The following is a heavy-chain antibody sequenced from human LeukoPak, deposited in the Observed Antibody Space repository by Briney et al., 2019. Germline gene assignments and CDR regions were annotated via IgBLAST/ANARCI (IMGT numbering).Heavy chain of an antibody. Sequence: GGSLRLSCAASGLAFSSYGMHWVRQAPGKGLVWVSRIKSDGSKTSYADSVKGRFTISRDNAKNTLYLQMNSLRAEDTAVYYCARDPHGGSGSDPHDAFDIWGQGTMVTVSS. J-gene: IGHJ3*02. V-gene: IGHV3-74*01. CDR3: ARDPHGGSGSDPHDAFDI. CDR2: IKSDGSKT. CDR1: GLAFSSYG. D-gene: IGHD1-26*01.